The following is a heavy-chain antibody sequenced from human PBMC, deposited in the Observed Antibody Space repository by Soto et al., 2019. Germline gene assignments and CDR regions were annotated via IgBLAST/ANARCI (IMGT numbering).Heavy chain of an antibody. CDR1: GFTFSSYW. CDR3: ATYSSSWYEAVLLDY. J-gene: IGHJ4*02. D-gene: IGHD6-13*01. CDR2: INSDGSST. Sequence: GGSLRLSCAASGFTFSSYWMHWVRQAPGKGLVWVSRINSDGSSTSYADSVKGRFTISRDNAKNTLYLQMNSLRAEDTAVYYCATYSSSWYEAVLLDYWGQGTLVTVSS. V-gene: IGHV3-74*01.